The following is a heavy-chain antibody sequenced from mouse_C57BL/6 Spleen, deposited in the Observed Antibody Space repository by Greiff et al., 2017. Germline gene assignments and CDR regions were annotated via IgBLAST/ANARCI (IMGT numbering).Heavy chain of an antibody. Sequence: VPLHQSGAELASPGASVKMSCKASGYTFTSYTMHWVKQRPGQGLEWIGYINPSSGYTKYNQKFKDKATLTADKSSSTAYMQPSSLTSEDSAVFNLARDGYYGYWGQGTTLTVSS. V-gene: IGHV1-4*01. J-gene: IGHJ2*01. CDR1: GYTFTSYT. CDR3: ARDGYYGY. CDR2: INPSSGYT. D-gene: IGHD1-1*01.